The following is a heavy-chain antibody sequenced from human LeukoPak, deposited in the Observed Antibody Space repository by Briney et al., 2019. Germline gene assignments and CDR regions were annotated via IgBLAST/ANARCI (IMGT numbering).Heavy chain of an antibody. D-gene: IGHD2-21*02. CDR1: GFTFDDYG. CDR2: INWNGGSI. J-gene: IGHJ4*02. CDR3: ARGDYYFDY. Sequence: PGGSLRLSCAASGFTFDDYGMSWVRQAPGKGLEWVSGINWNGGSIGYADSVKGRFAISRDNAKNSLYLKMNSLRAEDTAFYYCARGDYYFDYWGQGTLVTVSS. V-gene: IGHV3-20*04.